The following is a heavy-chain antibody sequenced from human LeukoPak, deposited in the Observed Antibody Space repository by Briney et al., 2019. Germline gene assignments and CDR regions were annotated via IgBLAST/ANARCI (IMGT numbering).Heavy chain of an antibody. CDR1: GYTFTGYY. J-gene: IGHJ4*02. D-gene: IGHD3-22*01. Sequence: ASVKVSCKASGYTFTGYYMHWVRQAPGQGLEWMGWINPNSGGTNYAQKFQGRVTMTRDTSISTAYMELSRLRSDDTAVYYCARASPTYYYDSSGYYSYWGQGTLVTVSS. CDR2: INPNSGGT. V-gene: IGHV1-2*02. CDR3: ARASPTYYYDSSGYYSY.